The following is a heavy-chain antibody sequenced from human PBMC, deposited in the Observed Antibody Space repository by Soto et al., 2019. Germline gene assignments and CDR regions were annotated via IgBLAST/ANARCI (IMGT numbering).Heavy chain of an antibody. J-gene: IGHJ6*02. CDR2: IFPNDEK. Sequence: GSGPTLVNPTETLTLTCTVSGFSLSNTKMGVSWIRQPPGKALEWLAHIFPNDEKSYSTSLKNTLTISKDTSKSQVVLSMTNMDPVDTATYYCARIVRFLEWFPGRYYGMDVWGQGTTVTVSS. V-gene: IGHV2-26*01. CDR3: ARIVRFLEWFPGRYYGMDV. D-gene: IGHD3-3*01. CDR1: GFSLSNTKMG.